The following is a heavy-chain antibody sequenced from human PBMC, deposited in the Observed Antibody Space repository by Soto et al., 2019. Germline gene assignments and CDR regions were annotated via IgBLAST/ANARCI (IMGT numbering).Heavy chain of an antibody. J-gene: IGHJ6*02. CDR3: ARISSVDPYGYVNGGLDV. V-gene: IGHV4-59*01. D-gene: IGHD5-18*01. CDR2: FYHSGNS. Sequence: SETLSLTCSVSGGSIRSYYWSWIRQSPEKGLEWIGYFYHSGNSDYNPSLKSRVTISVDTSKNQLSLSLRSVTAADTAVYFCARISSVDPYGYVNGGLDVWGQGTTVTVSS. CDR1: GGSIRSYY.